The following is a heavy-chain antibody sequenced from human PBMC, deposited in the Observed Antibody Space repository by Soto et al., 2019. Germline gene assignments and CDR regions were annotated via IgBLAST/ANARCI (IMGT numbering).Heavy chain of an antibody. D-gene: IGHD2-8*01. V-gene: IGHV3-7*01. CDR1: GFTFTNYW. Sequence: EVQLVESGGGLVQPGGSLRVSCVASGFTFTNYWTSWVRQAPGKGLEWVANIKADGSEKNYVDSVRGRFIISRDNVKNSLYLQMNSLRVEDTAVYYCARSMSAAYDVWGQGTVVTVSS. CDR3: ARSMSAAYDV. J-gene: IGHJ3*01. CDR2: IKADGSEK.